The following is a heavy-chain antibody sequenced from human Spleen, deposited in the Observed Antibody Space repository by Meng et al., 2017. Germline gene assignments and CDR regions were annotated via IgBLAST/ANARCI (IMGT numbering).Heavy chain of an antibody. Sequence: SETLSLTCTVSGGSISSYYWSWIRQPPGKGLEWIGYIYYSGSTNYNPSLKSRVTISVDTSKNQFSLKLSSVTTADTAVYYCASGATGNTGAFDIWGQGTMVTVSS. V-gene: IGHV4-59*01. CDR2: IYYSGST. CDR3: ASGATGNTGAFDI. D-gene: IGHD5-12*01. J-gene: IGHJ3*02. CDR1: GGSISSYY.